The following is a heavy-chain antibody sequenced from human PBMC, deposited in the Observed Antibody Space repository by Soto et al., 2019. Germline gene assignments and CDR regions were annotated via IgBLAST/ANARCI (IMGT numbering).Heavy chain of an antibody. Sequence: EVQLVESGGGLVKPGGSLRLSCAASGFTFSNAWMNWVRQAPGKGLEWVGRIKSKTDGGTTDYAAPVKGRFTISRDDSKNTLYLKMKSLKTEDTAVYYCTTDQVDSSSSETYSSYSYGMDVWGQGTTVTVSS. CDR1: GFTFSNAW. CDR2: IKSKTDGGTT. CDR3: TTDQVDSSSSETYSSYSYGMDV. J-gene: IGHJ6*02. V-gene: IGHV3-15*07. D-gene: IGHD6-6*01.